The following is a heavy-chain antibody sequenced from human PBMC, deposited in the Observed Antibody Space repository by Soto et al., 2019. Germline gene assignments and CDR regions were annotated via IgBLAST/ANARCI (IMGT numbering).Heavy chain of an antibody. CDR2: IKSQGDGGTR. D-gene: IGHD4-17*01. CDR3: TTARGDYRPVDP. CDR1: GFSFTNTW. Sequence: GGSLRLSCAASGFSFTNTWMNWVRQAPGKGLEWVGRIKSQGDGGTREYAEPVKGRFTISRDDSTSTLYLEMNSLKVEDTAVSSCTTARGDYRPVDPSGPGTLVPVSS. V-gene: IGHV3-15*01. J-gene: IGHJ5*02.